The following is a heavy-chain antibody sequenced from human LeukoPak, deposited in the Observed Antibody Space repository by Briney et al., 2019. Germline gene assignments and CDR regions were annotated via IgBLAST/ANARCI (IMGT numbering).Heavy chain of an antibody. J-gene: IGHJ4*02. CDR3: ARETIAVALSADY. CDR1: GVSVANGNYY. Sequence: PSQTLSLTCNVSGVSVANGNYYWGWIRQPAGKGLEWIGRIYKSGNTYSSPSLKSRVTMSIHPSSNQFSLTLSSVTAADTAIYYGARETIAVALSADYWGQGALVTVSS. D-gene: IGHD6-19*01. V-gene: IGHV4-61*02. CDR2: IYKSGNT.